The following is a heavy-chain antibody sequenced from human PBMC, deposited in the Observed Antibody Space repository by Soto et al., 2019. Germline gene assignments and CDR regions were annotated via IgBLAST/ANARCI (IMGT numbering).Heavy chain of an antibody. CDR3: ARDASRYSSGWYDY. J-gene: IGHJ4*02. CDR2: ISYDGSNK. V-gene: IGHV3-30-3*01. D-gene: IGHD6-19*01. CDR1: GFTFSSYA. Sequence: QVQLVESGGGVVQPGRSLRLSCAASGFTFSSYAMHWVRQAPGKGLEWVAVISYDGSNKYYADSVKGRFTISRDNSKNTLYLQMNSLRAEDTAVYYCARDASRYSSGWYDYRGQGTLVTVSS.